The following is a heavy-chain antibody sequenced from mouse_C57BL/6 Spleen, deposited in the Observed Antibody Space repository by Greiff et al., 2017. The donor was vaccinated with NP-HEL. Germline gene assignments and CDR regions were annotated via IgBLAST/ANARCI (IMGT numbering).Heavy chain of an antibody. CDR1: GYTFTDYN. CDR2: INPNNGGT. Sequence: EVQLQQSGPELVKPGASVKIPCKASGYTFTDYNMDWVKQSHGKSLERIGDINPNNGGTIYNQKFKGKTTLIVVKSSSTAYLELRSLTSEDTAVYYCARTTTARSHEGYAMDYWGKGASVTVSS. J-gene: IGHJ4*01. CDR3: ARTTTARSHEGYAMDY. D-gene: IGHD1-2*01. V-gene: IGHV1-18*01.